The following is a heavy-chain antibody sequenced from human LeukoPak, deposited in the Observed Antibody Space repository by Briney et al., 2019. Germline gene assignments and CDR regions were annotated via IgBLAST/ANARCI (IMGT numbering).Heavy chain of an antibody. V-gene: IGHV1-18*01. CDR3: ARTIFGVVPTYYYYYMDV. D-gene: IGHD3-3*02. CDR1: GYTFTSYG. Sequence: ASVTVSCKASGYTFTSYGISWVRQAPGQGLEWMGWISAYNGNTNYAQKLQGRVTMTTDTSTSTAYMELRSLRSDDTAVYYCARTIFGVVPTYYYYYMDVWGKGTTVTVSS. J-gene: IGHJ6*03. CDR2: ISAYNGNT.